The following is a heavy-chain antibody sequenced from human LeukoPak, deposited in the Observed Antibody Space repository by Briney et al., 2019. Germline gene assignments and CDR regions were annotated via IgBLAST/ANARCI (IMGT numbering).Heavy chain of an antibody. D-gene: IGHD6-19*01. Sequence: ASVKVSCKASGYTFTGYYMHWVRQAPGQGLEWMGWINPNSGGTNYAQKFQGRVTMTRDTSISTAYMELSRLRSDDTAVYYCARPYSSGWYVLDYWGQGTLVTVSS. CDR1: GYTFTGYY. CDR3: ARPYSSGWYVLDY. J-gene: IGHJ4*02. V-gene: IGHV1-2*02. CDR2: INPNSGGT.